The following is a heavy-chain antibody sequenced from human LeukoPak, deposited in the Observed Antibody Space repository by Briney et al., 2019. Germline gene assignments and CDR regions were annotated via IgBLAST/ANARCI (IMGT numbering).Heavy chain of an antibody. CDR2: IYYSGST. J-gene: IGHJ4*02. Sequence: SETLSLTCTVSGGSISSYYWSWIRQPPGKGLEWIGYIYYSGSTNYNPSLKSRVTISVDTSKNQFSLKLSSVTAADTAVYYCAREGYSYGYLSSDYWGQGTLVTVSS. D-gene: IGHD5-18*01. CDR1: GGSISSYY. V-gene: IGHV4-59*01. CDR3: AREGYSYGYLSSDY.